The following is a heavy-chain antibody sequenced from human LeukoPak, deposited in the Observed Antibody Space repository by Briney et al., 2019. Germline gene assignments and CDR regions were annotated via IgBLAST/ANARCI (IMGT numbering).Heavy chain of an antibody. V-gene: IGHV1-69*13. CDR2: IIPIFGTA. CDR1: GGTFSSYA. Sequence: GASVKVSCKASGGTFSSYAISWVRQAPGQGLEWMGGIIPIFGTANYAQKFQGRVTITADESTSTAYMELSSPRSEDTAVYYCARPLGYCSSTSCFFDYWGQGTLVTVSS. D-gene: IGHD2-2*01. J-gene: IGHJ4*02. CDR3: ARPLGYCSSTSCFFDY.